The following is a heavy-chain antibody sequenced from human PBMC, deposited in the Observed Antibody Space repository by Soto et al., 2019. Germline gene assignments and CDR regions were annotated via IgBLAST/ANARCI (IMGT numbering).Heavy chain of an antibody. J-gene: IGHJ6*01. Sequence: GESLKISCKGSGYSFTSYWIGWVRQMPGKGLEWMGIIYPGDSDTRYSPSFQGQVTISADKSISTAYLQWSSLKASDPAMYYCASGLVPYYYGMDVWGKGTTVTVSS. V-gene: IGHV5-51*01. CDR1: GYSFTSYW. CDR3: ASGLVPYYYGMDV. CDR2: IYPGDSDT. D-gene: IGHD6-13*01.